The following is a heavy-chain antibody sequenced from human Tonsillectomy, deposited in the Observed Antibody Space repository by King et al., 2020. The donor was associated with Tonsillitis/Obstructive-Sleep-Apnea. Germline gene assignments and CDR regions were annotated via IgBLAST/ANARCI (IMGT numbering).Heavy chain of an antibody. J-gene: IGHJ5*02. Sequence: VQLVESGAEVKKPGESPKISCKGSGYSFTTYWIGWVRQMPGKGLEWMGIIYPGDSDTRYSPSFQGQVTISADKSISTAYLQWSSLKASDTAMYYCVVEASSWRYNWFDPWGQGTLVTVSS. D-gene: IGHD6-13*01. V-gene: IGHV5-51*01. CDR2: IYPGDSDT. CDR3: VVEASSWRYNWFDP. CDR1: GYSFTTYW.